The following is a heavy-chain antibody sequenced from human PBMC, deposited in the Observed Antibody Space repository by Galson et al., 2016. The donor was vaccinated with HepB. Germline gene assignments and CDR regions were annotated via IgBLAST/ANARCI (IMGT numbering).Heavy chain of an antibody. Sequence: SVKVSCKASGNTFNNDAISWVRQAPGQGLEWMGGIIPLFGETTYAQKFQGRVTITADKSTSTVYMELSSLRSEDTAVYYGARDPRIAVAGTGAYFDYWGQGTLVTVSS. D-gene: IGHD6-19*01. V-gene: IGHV1-69*06. J-gene: IGHJ4*02. CDR1: GNTFNNDA. CDR3: ARDPRIAVAGTGAYFDY. CDR2: IIPLFGET.